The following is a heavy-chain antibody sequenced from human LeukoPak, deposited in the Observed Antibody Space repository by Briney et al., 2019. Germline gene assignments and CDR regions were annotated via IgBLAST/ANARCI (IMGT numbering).Heavy chain of an antibody. J-gene: IGHJ4*02. CDR3: ARDPGGWQSNYFDY. CDR1: GYTFTGYY. D-gene: IGHD2-15*01. Sequence: GASVKPSCKASGYTFTGYYMHWVRQAPGHGLEWRGWINPNSGGTNYAQKFQGRVTMTRDTSISTAYRELSRLKSDDTAVYYCARDPGGWQSNYFDYWGQGTLVSVSS. V-gene: IGHV1-2*02. CDR2: INPNSGGT.